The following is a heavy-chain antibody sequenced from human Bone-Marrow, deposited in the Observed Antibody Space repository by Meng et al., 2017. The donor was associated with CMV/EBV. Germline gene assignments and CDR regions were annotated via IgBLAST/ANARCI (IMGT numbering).Heavy chain of an antibody. CDR1: GYTFTSYD. CDR2: MNPNSGNT. CDR3: ARGGITIFGVVIMGSLDC. V-gene: IGHV1-8*03. Sequence: ASVKVSCKASGYTFTSYDINWVRQATGQGLEWMGWMNPNSGNTGYAQKFQGRVTITRNTSISTAYMELSRLGSEDTTVYYCARGGITIFGVVIMGSLDCWGQGTLVTVSS. D-gene: IGHD3-3*01. J-gene: IGHJ4*02.